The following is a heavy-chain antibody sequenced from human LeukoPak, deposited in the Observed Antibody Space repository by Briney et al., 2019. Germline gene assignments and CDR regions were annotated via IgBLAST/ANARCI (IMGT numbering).Heavy chain of an antibody. Sequence: SETLSLTCTLSGGTVTSSTYFWGWIRQPPGKGLEWIGSISYSGATYYNPSLKSRVSMSVHTSKNQFSLKLSSVTAADTAVYYCARNKRYCSGGSCYTNWFDPWGQGTLVTVSS. D-gene: IGHD2-15*01. CDR2: ISYSGAT. J-gene: IGHJ5*02. CDR1: GGTVTSSTYF. V-gene: IGHV4-39*07. CDR3: ARNKRYCSGGSCYTNWFDP.